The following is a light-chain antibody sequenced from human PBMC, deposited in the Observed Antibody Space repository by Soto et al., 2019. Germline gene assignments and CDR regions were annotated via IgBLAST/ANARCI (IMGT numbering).Light chain of an antibody. CDR3: QQYGSSPST. CDR2: AAS. J-gene: IGKJ5*01. V-gene: IGKV3-15*01. CDR1: QSVSSN. Sequence: EIGMAQSAATLSVSAGERATLSCGASQSVSSNLAWYQQKPGQAPRLLIYAASTRATGIPARFSGSGYGTDFNLTISRLETEDFAVYYCQQYGSSPSTFGQGTRLEIK.